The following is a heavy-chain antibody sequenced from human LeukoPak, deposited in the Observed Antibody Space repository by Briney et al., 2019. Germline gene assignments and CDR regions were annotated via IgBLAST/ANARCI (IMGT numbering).Heavy chain of an antibody. Sequence: GGSLRLSCAASGFTFSSYRMKWVRQAPGKGLEWVANIKQDGSEKYYVDPVRGRFTISRDNAKNSLFLQMNSLRAEDTAVYYCARDTRTFDYWGQGTLVTVSS. CDR3: ARDTRTFDY. CDR2: IKQDGSEK. J-gene: IGHJ4*02. CDR1: GFTFSSYR. D-gene: IGHD1-26*01. V-gene: IGHV3-7*01.